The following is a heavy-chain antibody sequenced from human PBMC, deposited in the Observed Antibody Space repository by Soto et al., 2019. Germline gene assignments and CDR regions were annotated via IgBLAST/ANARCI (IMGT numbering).Heavy chain of an antibody. D-gene: IGHD6-6*01. CDR1: GGSFTGYY. J-gene: IGHJ4*02. CDR2: IIHSGVT. V-gene: IGHV4-34*01. Sequence: PSETLSLTCAVSGGSFTGYYWSWIRQSSGKGLEWIGEIIHSGVTNYNPSLKSRVTISVDTSKNYFSLRLNSVTAADTAVYFCARGLYSSSSPFRYWGQGTLVTVSS. CDR3: ARGLYSSSSPFRY.